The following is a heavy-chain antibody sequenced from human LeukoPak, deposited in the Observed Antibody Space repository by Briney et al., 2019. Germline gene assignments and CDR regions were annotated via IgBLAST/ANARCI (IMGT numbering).Heavy chain of an antibody. D-gene: IGHD3-22*01. V-gene: IGHV5-51*01. CDR1: GYSFTSYW. CDR2: IYPGDSDT. CDR3: ARHSADRDRYYDSSGYSRNFDY. J-gene: IGHJ4*02. Sequence: GESLKISCKGSGYSFTSYWIGWVRQMPGKGLEWIGIIYPGDSDTIYSPSVQDLVTLSADKSIITAYLQWSSLKASDTAMYYCARHSADRDRYYDSSGYSRNFDYWGQGTLVTVSS.